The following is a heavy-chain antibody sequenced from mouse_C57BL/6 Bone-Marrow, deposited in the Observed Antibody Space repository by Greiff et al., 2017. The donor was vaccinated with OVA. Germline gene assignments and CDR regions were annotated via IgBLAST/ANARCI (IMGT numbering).Heavy chain of an antibody. CDR1: GFSLTSYA. Sequence: VQGVESGPGLVAPSQSLSITCTVSGFSLTSYAISWVRQPPGKGLEWLGVIWTGGGTNYNSALKSRLSISKDNSKSQVFLKMNSLQTDDTARYYCARERKITTVVAGDWYFDVWGTGTTVTVSS. CDR3: ARERKITTVVAGDWYFDV. V-gene: IGHV2-9-1*01. J-gene: IGHJ1*03. CDR2: IWTGGGT. D-gene: IGHD1-1*01.